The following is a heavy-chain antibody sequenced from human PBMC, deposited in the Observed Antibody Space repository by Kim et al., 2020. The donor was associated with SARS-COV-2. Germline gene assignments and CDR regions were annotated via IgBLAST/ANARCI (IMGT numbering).Heavy chain of an antibody. Sequence: SSISAASVKGRFTSSRDNAKNTLYLQMNSLRAEDTTVYYCARGNYHGMDVWGQGTTVTVSS. J-gene: IGHJ6*02. CDR2: SS. CDR3: ARGNYHGMDV. V-gene: IGHV3-74*01.